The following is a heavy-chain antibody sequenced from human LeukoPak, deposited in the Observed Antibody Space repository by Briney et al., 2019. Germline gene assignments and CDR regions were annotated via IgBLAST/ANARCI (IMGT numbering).Heavy chain of an antibody. V-gene: IGHV3-30*02. D-gene: IGHD3-3*01. J-gene: IGHJ6*03. CDR1: GFTFSSYG. CDR3: AKAPYDFWRGYRPIYYSYYMDV. CDR2: IRYDWRNK. Sequence: GGSLRLSCAAWGFTFSSYGMLWLRQAPAKGREGVAFIRYDWRNKYYEDSEKGRLTISSDNSKNTLYLQMNSLRAEDKAVYYCAKAPYDFWRGYRPIYYSYYMDVWGKGTTVTVSS.